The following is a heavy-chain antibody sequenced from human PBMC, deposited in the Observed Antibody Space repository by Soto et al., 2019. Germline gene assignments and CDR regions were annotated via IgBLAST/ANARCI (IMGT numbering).Heavy chain of an antibody. D-gene: IGHD3-10*01. CDR1: RGTFRSYS. CDR3: ARGPLYYGSGSYTITLDY. J-gene: IGHJ4*02. V-gene: IGHV1-69*13. CDR2: IIPIFGTA. Sequence: GTPVKGSCNASRGTFRSYSSSWVRQAPGQRLEWMGGIIPIFGTANYAQKFQGRVTITADESTSTAYMELSSLRSEDTAVYYCARGPLYYGSGSYTITLDYWGQGTLVTVSS.